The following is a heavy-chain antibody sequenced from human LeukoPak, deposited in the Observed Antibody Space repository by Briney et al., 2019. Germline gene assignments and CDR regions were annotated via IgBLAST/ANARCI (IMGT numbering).Heavy chain of an antibody. V-gene: IGHV3-30*18. CDR1: GFTFSSYG. D-gene: IGHD3-22*01. Sequence: GRSLRLSCAASGFTFSSYGMHWVRQAPGKGLEWVAVISYDGSNKYYADSVKGRFTISRDNSKNTLYLQMNSLRAEVTAVYYCAKSFSMIVPDYWGQGTLVTVSS. CDR2: ISYDGSNK. J-gene: IGHJ4*02. CDR3: AKSFSMIVPDY.